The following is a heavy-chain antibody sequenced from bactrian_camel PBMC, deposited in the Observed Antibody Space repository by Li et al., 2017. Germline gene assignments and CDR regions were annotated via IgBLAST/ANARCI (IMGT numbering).Heavy chain of an antibody. CDR3: AALMGRRFCPTGADEYDY. D-gene: IGHD3*01. J-gene: IGHJ4*01. CDR2: IRTDGTT. Sequence: HVQLVESGGGSVQAGGSLRLSCAASGYTRSRSCMGWFRQAPRKEREFVSFIRTDGTTGYADSVKGRFTISKDNAENTLYLQYLQMNSLKPEDTAMYYCAALMGRRFCPTGADEYDYWGQGTQVTVSS. V-gene: IGHV3S55*01. CDR1: GYTRSRSC.